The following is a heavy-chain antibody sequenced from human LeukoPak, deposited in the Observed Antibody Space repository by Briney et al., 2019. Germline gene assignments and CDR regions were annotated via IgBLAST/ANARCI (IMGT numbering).Heavy chain of an antibody. CDR3: ASLNLHYGDYEFDY. J-gene: IGHJ4*02. CDR1: GYTFTSNY. CDR2: ISPSGGST. Sequence: GASVKVSCKAFGYTFTSNYMHWVRQAPGQGPEWMGVISPSGGSTTYAQKFQGRVTMTRDTSTSTVYMELSSLRSEDTAVYYCASLNLHYGDYEFDYWGQGTLVTVSS. D-gene: IGHD4-17*01. V-gene: IGHV1-46*01.